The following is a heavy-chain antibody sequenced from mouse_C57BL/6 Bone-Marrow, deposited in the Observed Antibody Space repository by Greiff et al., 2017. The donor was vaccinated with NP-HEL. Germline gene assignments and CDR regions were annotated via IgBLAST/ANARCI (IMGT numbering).Heavy chain of an antibody. CDR3: ARWGDSSGYVAWFAY. D-gene: IGHD3-2*02. CDR1: GYTFTSYW. V-gene: IGHV1-64*01. J-gene: IGHJ3*01. CDR2: IHPNSGST. Sequence: QVHVKQPGAELVKPGASVKLSCKASGYTFTSYWMHWVKQRPGQGLEWIGMIHPNSGSTNYNEKFKSKATLTVDKSSSTAYMQLSSLTSEDSAVYYCARWGDSSGYVAWFAYWGQGTLVTVSA.